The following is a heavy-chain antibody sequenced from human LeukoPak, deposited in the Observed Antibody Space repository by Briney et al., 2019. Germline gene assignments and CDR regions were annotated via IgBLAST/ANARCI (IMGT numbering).Heavy chain of an antibody. D-gene: IGHD3-3*01. CDR2: ISGSGGST. J-gene: IGHJ4*02. Sequence: GGSLRLSCAASGFTFSSYAMNWVRQAPGKGLEWVSAISGSGGSTYYADSVKGRFTISRDNSKNTLYPQMNSLRAEDTAVYYCAKGTGDYDFWSGLDYWGQGTLVTVSS. V-gene: IGHV3-23*01. CDR1: GFTFSSYA. CDR3: AKGTGDYDFWSGLDY.